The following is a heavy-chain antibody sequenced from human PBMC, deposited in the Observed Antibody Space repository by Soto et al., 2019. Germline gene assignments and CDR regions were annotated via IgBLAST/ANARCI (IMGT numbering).Heavy chain of an antibody. CDR3: AAVYKTWFDP. Sequence: GGSLRLSCAASGLTLRNYWMHWVRQAPGKGLVWVSRITSDGSGANYADFVKGRFTISRDNAKNTLYLQMDSLRAEDTAVYYCAAVYKTWFDPWGQGTLVTVSS. V-gene: IGHV3-74*01. CDR2: ITSDGSGA. CDR1: GLTLRNYW. D-gene: IGHD1-1*01. J-gene: IGHJ5*02.